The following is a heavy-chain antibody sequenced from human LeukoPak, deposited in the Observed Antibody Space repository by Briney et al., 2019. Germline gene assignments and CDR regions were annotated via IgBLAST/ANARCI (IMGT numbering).Heavy chain of an antibody. CDR1: GYTLTELS. CDR2: FDPEDGET. V-gene: IGHV1-24*01. Sequence: GASVKVSCKVSGYTLTELSMHWARQAPGKGLEWTGGFDPEDGETIYAQKFQGRVTMTEDTSTDTAYMELSSLRSEDTAVYYCATDAVVANYYGGGYWGQGTLVTVSS. J-gene: IGHJ4*02. CDR3: ATDAVVANYYGGGY. D-gene: IGHD3-22*01.